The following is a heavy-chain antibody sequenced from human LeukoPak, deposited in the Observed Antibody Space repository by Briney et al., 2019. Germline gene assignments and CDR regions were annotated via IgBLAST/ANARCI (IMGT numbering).Heavy chain of an antibody. V-gene: IGHV3-23*01. CDR3: AKDLFDIVVVVAATW. CDR1: GFTFSSYA. Sequence: PGGSLRLSCAASGFTFSSYAMSWVRQAPGKGLEWVSAISGSGGSPYYADSVKGRFTISRDNSKNTLYLQMNSLRAEDTAVYYCAKDLFDIVVVVAATWWGQGTLVTVSS. CDR2: ISGSGGSP. D-gene: IGHD2-15*01. J-gene: IGHJ4*02.